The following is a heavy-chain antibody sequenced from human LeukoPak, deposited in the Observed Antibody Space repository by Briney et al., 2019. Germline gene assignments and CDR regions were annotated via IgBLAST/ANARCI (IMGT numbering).Heavy chain of an antibody. V-gene: IGHV3-74*01. CDR1: AFTFSDYW. J-gene: IGHJ4*02. Sequence: GGSLRLSCAASAFTFSDYWMHWVRQAPGKGLVWVSRINGDGSNTNYADSVKGRFTISRDNAKNTLYLQMNSLRAEDTAVYYCARALSTVTTLDWGQGTLVTVSS. CDR2: INGDGSNT. CDR3: ARALSTVTTLD. D-gene: IGHD4-17*01.